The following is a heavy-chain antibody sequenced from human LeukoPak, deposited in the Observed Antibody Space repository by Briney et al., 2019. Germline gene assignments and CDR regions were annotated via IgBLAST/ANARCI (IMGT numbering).Heavy chain of an antibody. D-gene: IGHD1-26*01. CDR2: FYPEDGEI. CDR3: AADRGDYSGSYWTAFDI. Sequence: ASVKVSCKVSEYTLTELSMHWVRQAPGKGLEWLGGFYPEDGEIIYAQKFQGRVTMSDDTSTGTAYTELGSLRSDDTAVYYCAADRGDYSGSYWTAFDIWGQGTMVTVSS. V-gene: IGHV1-24*01. CDR1: EYTLTELS. J-gene: IGHJ3*02.